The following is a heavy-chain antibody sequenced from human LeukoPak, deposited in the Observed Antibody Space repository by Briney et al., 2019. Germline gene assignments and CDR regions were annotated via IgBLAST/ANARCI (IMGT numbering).Heavy chain of an antibody. J-gene: IGHJ3*02. Sequence: NRGESLKISCKASGYSFTNYWIAWVRQMPGKGLEWMGIIYPGDSYTTYSPSFQGQVTISADKSISTAYLQWRSLKASDTAMYYCARRSGSDALDIWGQGTMVTVSP. CDR2: IYPGDSYT. V-gene: IGHV5-51*01. CDR3: ARRSGSDALDI. CDR1: GYSFTNYW. D-gene: IGHD3-10*01.